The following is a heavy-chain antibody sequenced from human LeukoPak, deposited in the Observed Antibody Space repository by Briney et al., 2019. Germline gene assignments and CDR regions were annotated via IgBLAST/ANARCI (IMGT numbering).Heavy chain of an antibody. CDR1: GFTFSRYW. Sequence: PGGSLRLSCAASGFTFSRYWMSWARQAPGKGLEWVANIKQDGSEKYYVDSVKGRFAISRDNAKNSLYLQMNSLRAEDTALYYCARQVTGYYLGYYYYMDVWGKGTTVTVSS. D-gene: IGHD3-9*01. V-gene: IGHV3-7*01. CDR2: IKQDGSEK. CDR3: ARQVTGYYLGYYYYMDV. J-gene: IGHJ6*03.